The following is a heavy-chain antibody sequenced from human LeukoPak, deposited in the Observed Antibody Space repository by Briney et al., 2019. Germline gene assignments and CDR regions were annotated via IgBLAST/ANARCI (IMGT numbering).Heavy chain of an antibody. CDR2: IVVGSGNT. CDR3: AAVMGINYYYYYMDV. D-gene: IGHD1-14*01. V-gene: IGHV1-58*01. CDR1: GFTFTSSA. Sequence: VASVKVSCKASGFTFTSSAVQWVRQARGQRLEWIGWIVVGSGNTNYAQKFQERVTITRDMSTSTAYMELSSLRSEDTAVYYCAAVMGINYYYYYMDVWGKGTTVTVSS. J-gene: IGHJ6*03.